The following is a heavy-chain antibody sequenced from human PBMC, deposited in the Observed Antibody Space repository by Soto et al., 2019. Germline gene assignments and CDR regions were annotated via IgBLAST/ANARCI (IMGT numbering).Heavy chain of an antibody. V-gene: IGHV4-30-4*01. CDR2: IYYSGST. D-gene: IGHD3-10*01. CDR3: ARVGGFGATTIDY. Sequence: QVQLQESGPGLVKPSQTLSLTCTVSGGSISSGDYYWSWIRQPPGKGLEWIGYIYYSGSTYYNPSLKSRVPMSVSTSKNQCSLKLSSVTAADTAVYYCARVGGFGATTIDYWGQGTLVTVSS. CDR1: GGSISSGDYY. J-gene: IGHJ4*02.